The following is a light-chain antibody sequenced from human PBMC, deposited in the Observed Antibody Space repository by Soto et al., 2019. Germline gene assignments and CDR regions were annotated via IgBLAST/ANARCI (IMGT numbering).Light chain of an antibody. CDR3: QQYNSPWT. CDR1: QSISSW. V-gene: IGKV1-5*01. J-gene: IGKJ1*01. CDR2: DAS. Sequence: QMTQSPSTLSASVGDRVTITCRASQSISSWLAWYQQKPGKAPKLLIYDASSLESGVPSRFSGSGSGTEFTLTISSLQPDDFATYYCQQYNSPWTFGQGTKVDIK.